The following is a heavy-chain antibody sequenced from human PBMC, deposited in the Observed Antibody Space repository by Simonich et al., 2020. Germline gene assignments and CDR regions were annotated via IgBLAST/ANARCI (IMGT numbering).Heavy chain of an antibody. CDR3: ARHAGFAFDI. J-gene: IGHJ3*02. CDR1: GGSISSSSYY. D-gene: IGHD6-13*01. Sequence: QLQLQESGPGLVKPSETLSLTCTVSGGSISSSSYYGGWIRQPPGKGLEWIGRIYYSGSNYYYPSIKSRGTISVDTSKNLFSLKLSSVTAADTAVYYCARHAGFAFDIWGQGTMVAVSS. V-gene: IGHV4-39*01. CDR2: IYYSGSN.